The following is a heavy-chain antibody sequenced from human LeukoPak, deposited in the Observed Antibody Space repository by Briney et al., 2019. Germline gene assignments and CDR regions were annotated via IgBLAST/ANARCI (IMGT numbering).Heavy chain of an antibody. J-gene: IGHJ4*02. Sequence: PGGSLRLSCAASGFTFSSYGMHWVRQAPGKGLEWVAFIRYDGSNKYYADSVKGRFTISRDNSKNTLYLQMNSLRAEDTAVYYCAGAAAGTVPLDYWGQGTLVTVSS. V-gene: IGHV3-30*02. CDR1: GFTFSSYG. D-gene: IGHD6-13*01. CDR2: IRYDGSNK. CDR3: AGAAAGTVPLDY.